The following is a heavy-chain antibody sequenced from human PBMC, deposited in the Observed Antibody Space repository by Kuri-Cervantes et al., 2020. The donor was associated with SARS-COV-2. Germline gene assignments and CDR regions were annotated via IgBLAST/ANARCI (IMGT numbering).Heavy chain of an antibody. D-gene: IGHD7-27*01. V-gene: IGHV4-39*01. CDR3: ARGTGDLDQ. J-gene: IGHJ5*02. Sequence: SETLSLTCIVSGGSIDTSSFYWGWIRQTPEMGLEWIGEINHSGSTNYNPSLRSRVTMSVDTSKNQFSLKLTSVTAADTAVYYCARGTGDLDQWGQGTLVTVSS. CDR1: GGSIDTSSFY. CDR2: INHSGST.